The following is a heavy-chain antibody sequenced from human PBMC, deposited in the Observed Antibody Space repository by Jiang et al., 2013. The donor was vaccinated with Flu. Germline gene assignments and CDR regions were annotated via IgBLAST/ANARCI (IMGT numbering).Heavy chain of an antibody. CDR3: ARDQRRGLQHLYYGTDV. CDR2: IYYSGRT. V-gene: IGHV4-59*02. D-gene: IGHD5-24*01. Sequence: GPGLVKPSETLSLTCTVPGGSVTSYYWSWIRQSPGKGLEWIGYIYYSGRTNYNPSLKSRVTISLDTSKNQFSLKVSSVTAADTAVYYCARDQRRGLQHLYYGTDVWGQGTTVTVSS. CDR1: GGSVTSYY. J-gene: IGHJ6*02.